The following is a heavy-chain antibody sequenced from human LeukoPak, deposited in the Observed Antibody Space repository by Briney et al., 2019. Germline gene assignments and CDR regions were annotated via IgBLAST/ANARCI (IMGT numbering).Heavy chain of an antibody. D-gene: IGHD3-10*01. V-gene: IGHV3-30-3*01. CDR3: ARVYNDLWFGELYFDY. CDR2: ISYDGSNK. Sequence: GGSLRLSCAASGFTFSSYAMHWVRQAPGKGLEWVAVISYDGSNKYYADSGKGRFTISRDNSKNTLYLQMNGLRAEDTAVYYCARVYNDLWFGELYFDYWGQGTLVTVSS. J-gene: IGHJ4*02. CDR1: GFTFSSYA.